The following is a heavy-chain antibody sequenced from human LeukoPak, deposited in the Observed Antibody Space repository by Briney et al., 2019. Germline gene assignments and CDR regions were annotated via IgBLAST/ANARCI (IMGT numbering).Heavy chain of an antibody. J-gene: IGHJ3*02. Sequence: AGGSLRLSCAASGFTFSSYAMHWVRQAPGKGLEWVAVISYDGSNKYYADSVKGRFTISRDNSKNTLYLQMNSLRAEDTAVYYCARDRGLRDAFDIWGQGTMVTVSS. CDR2: ISYDGSNK. D-gene: IGHD5-24*01. V-gene: IGHV3-30*04. CDR1: GFTFSSYA. CDR3: ARDRGLRDAFDI.